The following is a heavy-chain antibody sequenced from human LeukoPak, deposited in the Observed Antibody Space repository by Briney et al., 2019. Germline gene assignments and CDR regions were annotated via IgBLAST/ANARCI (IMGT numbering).Heavy chain of an antibody. V-gene: IGHV3-11*01. CDR3: ARDQYDTWSRRGNFDS. J-gene: IGHJ4*02. CDR1: GFTFSDYY. Sequence: GGSLRLSCAASGFTFSDYYMSWIRQAPGKGLEWVSYISSSGSAIYYADSVKGRSTISRDNTKNSLYLQMNSLRVEDTAVFYCARDQYDTWSRRGNFDSWGQGTLVIVSS. CDR2: ISSSGSAI. D-gene: IGHD3-3*01.